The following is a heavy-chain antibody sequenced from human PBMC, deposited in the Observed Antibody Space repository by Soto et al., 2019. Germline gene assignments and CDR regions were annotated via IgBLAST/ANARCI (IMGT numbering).Heavy chain of an antibody. D-gene: IGHD1-26*01. CDR3: AKEFQWELNAFDI. Sequence: QVQLVESGGGVVQPGRSLRLSCAASGFTFSTYGMHWVRQAPGKGLEWVAVMGNDGITTFYADSVKGRFTISRDNSKNTLFLQMNSLRADDTAVYYCAKEFQWELNAFDIWGQGTMVTVSS. CDR2: MGNDGITT. CDR1: GFTFSTYG. J-gene: IGHJ3*02. V-gene: IGHV3-30*18.